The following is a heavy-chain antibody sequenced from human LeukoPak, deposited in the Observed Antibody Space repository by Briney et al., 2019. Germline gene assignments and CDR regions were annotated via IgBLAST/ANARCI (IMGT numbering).Heavy chain of an antibody. Sequence: GGSLRLSCAASGITFGNNWMHWVRRGPGKGLVWISRINSDGGGAIYADSVKGRFTVSRDNAKSTLYLQMNSLRAEDTAVYYCARDVPHNWFDTWGQGTLVTVSS. CDR2: INSDGGGA. V-gene: IGHV3-74*01. CDR3: ARDVPHNWFDT. CDR1: GITFGNNW. J-gene: IGHJ5*02.